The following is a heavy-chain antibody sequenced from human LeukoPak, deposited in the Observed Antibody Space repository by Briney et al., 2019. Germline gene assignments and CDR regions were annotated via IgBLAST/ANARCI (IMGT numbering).Heavy chain of an antibody. CDR2: INPNSGGT. CDR3: ARGSTPSYYYDSSGHFDY. D-gene: IGHD3-22*01. Sequence: ASVKVSCKASGYTFTGYYMLWVRQAPGQGLEWMGWINPNSGGTNYAQKFQGRVTMTRDTSISTAYMELSRLRSDDTAVYYCARGSTPSYYYDSSGHFDYWGQGTLVTVSS. J-gene: IGHJ4*02. V-gene: IGHV1-2*02. CDR1: GYTFTGYY.